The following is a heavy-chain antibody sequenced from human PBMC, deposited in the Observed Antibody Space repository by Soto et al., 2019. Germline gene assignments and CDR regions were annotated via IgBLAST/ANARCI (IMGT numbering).Heavy chain of an antibody. CDR1: GGSISIHY. Sequence: PSETLSLTCFVAGGSISIHYWGWICQPPGKGLEWIGYVTDMGTTSYSPSLKSRVTISLDTSKRQFSLKVISVTAADTAVYYCARYGDGFDDFYFDYWGQGSLVTSP. J-gene: IGHJ4*02. D-gene: IGHD5-12*01. CDR3: ARYGDGFDDFYFDY. CDR2: VTDMGTT. V-gene: IGHV4-59*11.